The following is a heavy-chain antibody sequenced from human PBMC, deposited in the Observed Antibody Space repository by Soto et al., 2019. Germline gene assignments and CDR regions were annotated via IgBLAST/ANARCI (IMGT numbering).Heavy chain of an antibody. J-gene: IGHJ4*02. Sequence: GXSVKVSYKASGYTFTSYDINLVRQATGQGLECMGWINPNSGNTGYAQKFQGRVTMTRNTSISTAYMELSSLRSEDTTVYYCAVGELRLGELSHYWGQGTLVTVSS. CDR1: GYTFTSYD. D-gene: IGHD3-16*02. CDR3: AVGELRLGELSHY. V-gene: IGHV1-8*01. CDR2: INPNSGNT.